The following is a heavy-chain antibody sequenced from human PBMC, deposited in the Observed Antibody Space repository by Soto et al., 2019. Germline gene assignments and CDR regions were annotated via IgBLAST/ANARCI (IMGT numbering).Heavy chain of an antibody. CDR3: ARDGGRGWDLDN. CDR2: ISGSGKTI. CDR1: GFTFSVYY. Sequence: QVQLVESGGGLVRPGGSLRLSCAASGFTFSVYYMSWIRQAPGKGLEWVSHISGSGKTIYYADSVKGRFSISRDNAENSLYLQMNSLRGEDTAVYYWARDGGRGWDLDNWGQGTLVTVSS. V-gene: IGHV3-11*01. D-gene: IGHD6-19*01. J-gene: IGHJ4*02.